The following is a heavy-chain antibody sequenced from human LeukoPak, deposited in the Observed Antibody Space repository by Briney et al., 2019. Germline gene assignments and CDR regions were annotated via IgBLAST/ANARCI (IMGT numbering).Heavy chain of an antibody. CDR1: GYTFTSYA. Sequence: ASVKVSCKASGYTFTSYAMHWVRQAPGQRLEWMGWINAGNGNTKYSQKFQGRVTITRDTSASTAYMELSSLRSEDTAVYYCASRAPSVPAIFYYYYYGMDVWGQGTTVTVSS. CDR2: INAGNGNT. V-gene: IGHV1-3*01. J-gene: IGHJ6*02. D-gene: IGHD2-2*01. CDR3: ASRAPSVPAIFYYYYYGMDV.